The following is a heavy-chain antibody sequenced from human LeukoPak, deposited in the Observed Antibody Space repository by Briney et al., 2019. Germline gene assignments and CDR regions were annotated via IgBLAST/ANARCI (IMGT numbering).Heavy chain of an antibody. CDR1: GFTFSSYS. D-gene: IGHD6-6*01. CDR2: ISSSSSYI. V-gene: IGHV3-21*04. Sequence: GESLRLSCAASGFTFSSYSMNWVRQAPGKGLEWVSSISSSSSYIYYADSVKGRFTIARDNSKKTLDLQMNSLRAEDTAVYYCARARYSSSSYPYFFDYWGQGTLVTVSS. J-gene: IGHJ4*02. CDR3: ARARYSSSSYPYFFDY.